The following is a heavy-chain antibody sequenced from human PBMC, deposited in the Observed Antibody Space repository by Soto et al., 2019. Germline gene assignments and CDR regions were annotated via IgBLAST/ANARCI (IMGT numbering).Heavy chain of an antibody. CDR1: GFTFSSYW. D-gene: IGHD6-13*01. V-gene: IGHV3-30*18. CDR3: AKGLVSSSWYPHPTYDGMDV. J-gene: IGHJ6*02. Sequence: RRLSCAASGFTFSSYWMHWVRQAPGKGLEWVAVISYDGSNKYYADSVKGRFTISRDNSKNTLYLQMNSLRAEDTAVYYCAKGLVSSSWYPHPTYDGMDVWGQGTTVTSP. CDR2: ISYDGSNK.